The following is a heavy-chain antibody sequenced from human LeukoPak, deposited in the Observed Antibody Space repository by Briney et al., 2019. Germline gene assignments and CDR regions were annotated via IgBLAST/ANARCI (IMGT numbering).Heavy chain of an antibody. CDR2: IIPIFGTA. J-gene: IGHJ5*02. CDR1: GGTFSSYA. CDR3: ARNYDFWSGYLDP. D-gene: IGHD3-3*01. V-gene: IGHV1-69*13. Sequence: SVKVSCKASGGTFSSYAISWVRQAPGQGLEWMGGIIPIFGTANYAQKFQGRVTITADESTSTAYMELSSLRSEDTAVYYCARNYDFWSGYLDPWGQGTLVTVSS.